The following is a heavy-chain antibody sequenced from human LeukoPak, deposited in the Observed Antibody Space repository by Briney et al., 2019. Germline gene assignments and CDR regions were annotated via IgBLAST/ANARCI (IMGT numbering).Heavy chain of an antibody. CDR1: GFTFSSYS. CDR3: ANSVAGTTPFDY. D-gene: IGHD1-1*01. V-gene: IGHV3-23*01. Sequence: GGSLRLSCAASGFTFSSYSMNWVRQAPGKGLEWVSAISGGGGSTYYADSVKGRFTISRDNSKNTLYLQMNSLRAEDTAVYYCANSVAGTTPFDYWGQGTLVTVSS. J-gene: IGHJ4*02. CDR2: ISGGGGST.